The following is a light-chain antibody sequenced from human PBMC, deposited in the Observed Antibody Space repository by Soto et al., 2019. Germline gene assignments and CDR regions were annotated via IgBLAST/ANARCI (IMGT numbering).Light chain of an antibody. Sequence: IHMTHSPSTLSASVVYTVTVTFLASQSVSGWLAWYQQKPGEAPKLLIYDASALPRGVPSRFSGSGSGTKFTLTIASLQPDDFATYYCQQYETFSGTFGPGTKVDIK. J-gene: IGKJ1*01. CDR2: DAS. V-gene: IGKV1-5*01. CDR3: QQYETFSGT. CDR1: QSVSGW.